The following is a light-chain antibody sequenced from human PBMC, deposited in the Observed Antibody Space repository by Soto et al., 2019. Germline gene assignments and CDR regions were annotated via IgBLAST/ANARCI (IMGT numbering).Light chain of an antibody. J-gene: IGKJ5*01. CDR2: DTS. V-gene: IGKV3D-20*01. Sequence: GLTQSAATLSLYPGERGTLSCGASQSVSSSYVAWYQHKPGLAPRLLIHDTSSRAIGIPDRLSGSKSGTNFTLTIRRMEPEDVGMYYCQQYGSSPITFGQGTRLEIK. CDR3: QQYGSSPIT. CDR1: QSVSSSY.